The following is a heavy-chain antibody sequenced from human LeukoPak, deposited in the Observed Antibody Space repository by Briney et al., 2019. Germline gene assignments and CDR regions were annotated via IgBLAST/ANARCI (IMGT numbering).Heavy chain of an antibody. V-gene: IGHV4-61*02. CDR3: ASQGHYYYYYYMDV. Sequence: PSETLSLTCTVSGGSISSGSYYWSWIRQPAGKGLEWFGRIYTSGSTNYNPSLKSRVTISVDTSKNQFSLKLSSVTAADTAVYYCASQGHYYYYYYMDVWGKGTTVTVSS. CDR2: IYTSGST. J-gene: IGHJ6*03. CDR1: GGSISSGSYY.